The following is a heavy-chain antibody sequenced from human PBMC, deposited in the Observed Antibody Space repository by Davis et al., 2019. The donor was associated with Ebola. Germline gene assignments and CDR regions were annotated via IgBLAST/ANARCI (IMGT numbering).Heavy chain of an antibody. J-gene: IGHJ4*02. CDR1: GGSISSGGYS. Sequence: SETLSLTCAVSGGSISSGGYSWSWIRQPPGKGLEWIGYIYHSGSTYYNPSLKSRVTISVDTSKNQFSLKLSSVTAADTAVYYCASGGYSYFDYWGQGTLVTVSS. CDR3: ASGGYSYFDY. CDR2: IYHSGST. V-gene: IGHV4-30-2*02. D-gene: IGHD5-18*01.